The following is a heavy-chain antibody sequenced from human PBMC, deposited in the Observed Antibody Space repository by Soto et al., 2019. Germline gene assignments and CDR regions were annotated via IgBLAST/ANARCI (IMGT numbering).Heavy chain of an antibody. V-gene: IGHV1-3*01. CDR3: ARGLHTYYYYYMDV. CDR1: GYIFTIYS. D-gene: IGHD3-16*01. Sequence: ASVKVSCKASGYIFTIYSMHWVRQAPGQRLEWMGWINDGNGNTKYSQKFQGRVTITRDTSASTGYMELSSLRSEDTAVYYCARGLHTYYYYYMDVWGKGTTVTVSS. CDR2: INDGNGNT. J-gene: IGHJ6*03.